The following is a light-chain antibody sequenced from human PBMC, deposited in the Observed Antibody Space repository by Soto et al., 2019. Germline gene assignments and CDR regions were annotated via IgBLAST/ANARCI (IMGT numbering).Light chain of an antibody. V-gene: IGKV1-27*01. CDR3: QKYNSAPLT. J-gene: IGKJ3*01. CDR1: QAISIY. Sequence: DIQMTQSPSSLSASVGARVTITCRASQAISIYLAWYQQKPGKVPELLIYAATTLQSGVPSRFSGSGSGTEFTLTISSLQPEDVATYYCQKYNSAPLTFGPGTKVDIK. CDR2: AAT.